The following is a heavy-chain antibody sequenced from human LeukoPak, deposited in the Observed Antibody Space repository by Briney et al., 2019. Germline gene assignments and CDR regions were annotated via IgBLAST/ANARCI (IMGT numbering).Heavy chain of an antibody. J-gene: IGHJ6*03. CDR3: ARAGQSLLEATLSASAYYYMDV. D-gene: IGHD1-1*01. CDR2: INPNSGGT. Sequence: ASVKVSCKASGYTFTGYYMHWVRQAPGQGLEWMGWINPNSGGTNYAQKFQGRVTMTRDTSISTAYMELSRLRSDDTAVYYCARAGQSLLEATLSASAYYYMDVWGKGTTVTISS. CDR1: GYTFTGYY. V-gene: IGHV1-2*02.